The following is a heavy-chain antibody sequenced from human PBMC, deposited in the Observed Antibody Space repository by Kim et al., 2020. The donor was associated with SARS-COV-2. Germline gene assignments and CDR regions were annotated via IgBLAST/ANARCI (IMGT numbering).Heavy chain of an antibody. J-gene: IGHJ3*02. V-gene: IGHV1-69*13. CDR1: GGTFSSYA. CDR3: ARERRWLQFYARYGGNDAFDI. D-gene: IGHD5-12*01. Sequence: SVKVSCKASGGTFSSYAISWVRQAPGQGLEWMGGIIPIFGTANYAQKFQGRVTITADESTSTAYMELSSLRSEDTAVYYCARERRWLQFYARYGGNDAFDIWGQGTMVTVSS. CDR2: IIPIFGTA.